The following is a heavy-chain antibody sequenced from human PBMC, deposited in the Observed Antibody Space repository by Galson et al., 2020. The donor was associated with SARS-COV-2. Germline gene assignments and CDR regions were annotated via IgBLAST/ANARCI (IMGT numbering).Heavy chain of an antibody. CDR2: VYRTGAT. CDR3: APKRYYSSGSYYPFDL. CDR1: GGSIGDYY. Sequence: SETLSLTCTVAGGSIGDYYWSWLRPFPGKGLQWIGYVYRTGATEYNPSLKGRLTMSVDTSKNQFSLELKSVTAADTAVYYCAPKRYYSSGSYYPFDLWGQGAQVTVSS. D-gene: IGHD3-10*01. V-gene: IGHV4-59*12. J-gene: IGHJ4*02.